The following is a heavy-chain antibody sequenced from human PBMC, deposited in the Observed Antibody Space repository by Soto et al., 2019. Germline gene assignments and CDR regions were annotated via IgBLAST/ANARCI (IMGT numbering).Heavy chain of an antibody. D-gene: IGHD5-18*01. CDR3: AKSPESYSYGYGWFDP. CDR1: GFTFSSDA. CDR2: ISGSGGST. Sequence: EVQLLESGGGLVQPGGSLRRSCAASGFTFSSDAMSWVRQAPGKGLEWVSAISGSGGSTYYADSVKGRFTISRDNSKNTLYLQMNSLRAEDTAVYYCAKSPESYSYGYGWFDPWGQGTLVTVSA. V-gene: IGHV3-23*01. J-gene: IGHJ5*02.